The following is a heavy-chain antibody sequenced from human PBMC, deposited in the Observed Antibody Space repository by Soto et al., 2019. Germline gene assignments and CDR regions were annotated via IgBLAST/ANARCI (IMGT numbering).Heavy chain of an antibody. J-gene: IGHJ6*02. V-gene: IGHV3-9*01. CDR3: AKDSSDNGMDV. D-gene: IGHD3-9*01. CDR2: ISWNSGSI. Sequence: PGGSLRLSCAASGFTFDDYAMHWVRQAPGKGLEWVSGISWNSGSIGYADSVKGRFTISRDNAKNSLYLQMNSLRAEDTALYYCAKDSSDNGMDVWGQGTTVTVPS. CDR1: GFTFDDYA.